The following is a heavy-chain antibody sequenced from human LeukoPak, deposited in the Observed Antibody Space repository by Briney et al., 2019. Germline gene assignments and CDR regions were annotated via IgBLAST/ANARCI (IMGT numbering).Heavy chain of an antibody. V-gene: IGHV1-2*04. Sequence: SVKVSCKASGYTFTGYYMHWVRQAPGQGLEWMGWINPNSGGTNYAQKFQGWVTMTRDTSISTAYMELSRLGSDDTAVYYCARDLRGHFDWLSEYYFDYWGQGTLVTVSS. D-gene: IGHD3-9*01. J-gene: IGHJ4*02. CDR2: INPNSGGT. CDR3: ARDLRGHFDWLSEYYFDY. CDR1: GYTFTGYY.